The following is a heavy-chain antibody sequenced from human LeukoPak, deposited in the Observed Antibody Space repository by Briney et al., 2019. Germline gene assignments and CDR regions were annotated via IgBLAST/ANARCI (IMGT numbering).Heavy chain of an antibody. J-gene: IGHJ6*02. D-gene: IGHD2-2*01. V-gene: IGHV3-33*01. CDR1: GFTFSSYG. CDR3: ARDQIVVIHRYGMDV. Sequence: GGSLRLSCAASGFTFSSYGMHWVRQAPGKGLEWVAVIWYDGSNKYYADSVKGRFTISRDNSKNTLYLQMNSLRAEDTAVYYCARDQIVVIHRYGMDVWGQGTTVTVSS. CDR2: IWYDGSNK.